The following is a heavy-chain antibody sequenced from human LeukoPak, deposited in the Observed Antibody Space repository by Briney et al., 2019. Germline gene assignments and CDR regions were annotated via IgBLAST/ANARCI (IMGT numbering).Heavy chain of an antibody. CDR2: INHSGST. CDR3: ASVNYGDFTPIDY. V-gene: IGHV4-34*01. Sequence: SETLSLTCAVYGGSFSGYYWSWIRQPPGKGLEWIGEINHSGSTNYNPSLKSRVTISVDTSKNQFSLKLSSVTAADTAVYYCASVNYGDFTPIDYWGQGTLDTVSS. D-gene: IGHD4-17*01. CDR1: GGSFSGYY. J-gene: IGHJ4*02.